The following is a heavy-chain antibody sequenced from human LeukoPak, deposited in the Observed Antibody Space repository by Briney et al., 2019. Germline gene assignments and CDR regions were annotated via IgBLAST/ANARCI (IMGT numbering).Heavy chain of an antibody. J-gene: IGHJ4*02. CDR2: IYYSGST. CDR3: AREYSYGPDY. Sequence: SETLSLTCTVSGGSISSSSYYWGWIRQPPGKGLEWIGSIYYSGSTYYNPSLKSRVTISVDTSKNQFSLKLSSVTAADTAVYYCAREYSYGPDYWGQGTLVTVSS. V-gene: IGHV4-39*07. D-gene: IGHD5-18*01. CDR1: GGSISSSSYY.